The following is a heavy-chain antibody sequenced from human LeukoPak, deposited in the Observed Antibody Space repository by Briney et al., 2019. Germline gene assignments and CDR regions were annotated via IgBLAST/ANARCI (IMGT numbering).Heavy chain of an antibody. CDR2: IKQDGIEK. CDR3: ARDTYDSSGYYAHLDY. D-gene: IGHD3-22*01. Sequence: PGGSQRFSCAASGFTFSSYWMSWVRQAPGKGLEWVANIKQDGIEKYYVDSVKGRFTISRDNAKNSLYLQMSSLRAEDTAVYYCARDTYDSSGYYAHLDYWGQGTLVTVSS. CDR1: GFTFSSYW. V-gene: IGHV3-7*01. J-gene: IGHJ4*02.